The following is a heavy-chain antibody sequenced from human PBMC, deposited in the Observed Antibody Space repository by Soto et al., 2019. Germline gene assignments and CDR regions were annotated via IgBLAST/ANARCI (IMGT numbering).Heavy chain of an antibody. D-gene: IGHD4-17*01. CDR3: ARDRYGDTFYYYYSGMDV. CDR1: GYTFTSYG. CDR2: ISAYNGNT. Sequence: ASVKVSCKASGYTFTSYGISWVRQAPGQGLEWMGWISAYNGNTNYAQKLQGRVTMTTDTSTSTAYMELRSLRSDDTAVYYCARDRYGDTFYYYYSGMDVWGQGTTVTVSS. V-gene: IGHV1-18*01. J-gene: IGHJ6*02.